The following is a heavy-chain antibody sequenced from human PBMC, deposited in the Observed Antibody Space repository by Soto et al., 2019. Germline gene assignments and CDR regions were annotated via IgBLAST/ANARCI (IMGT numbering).Heavy chain of an antibody. CDR1: GGTFSSYA. Sequence: SVKVSCKASGGTFSSYAISWVRQAPGQGLEWMGGIIPIFGTANYAQKFQGRVTITADESTSTAYMELSSLRSEDTAVYYCARVLTMVRGVIISSYCYYYGMDVWGQGTTVTVSS. CDR3: ARVLTMVRGVIISSYCYYYGMDV. V-gene: IGHV1-69*13. J-gene: IGHJ6*02. D-gene: IGHD3-10*01. CDR2: IIPIFGTA.